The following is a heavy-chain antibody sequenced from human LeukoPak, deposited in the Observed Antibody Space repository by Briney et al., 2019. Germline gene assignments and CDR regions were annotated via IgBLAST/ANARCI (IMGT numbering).Heavy chain of an antibody. J-gene: IGHJ4*02. CDR3: ARDSYYGSGSYDY. V-gene: IGHV1-69*05. D-gene: IGHD3-10*01. Sequence: RASVNVSCKASGYTFTSYYMHWVRQAPGQGLEWMGGIIPIFGTANYAQKFQGRVTITTDESTSTAYMELSSLRSEDTAVYYCARDSYYGSGSYDYWGQGTLVTVSS. CDR2: IIPIFGTA. CDR1: GYTFTSYY.